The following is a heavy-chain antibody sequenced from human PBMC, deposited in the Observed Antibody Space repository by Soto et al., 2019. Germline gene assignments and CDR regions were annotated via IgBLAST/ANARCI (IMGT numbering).Heavy chain of an antibody. Sequence: QVQLVQSGAEVKKPGSSVKVSCKASGGTVSSYAISWVRQAPGHGLEWMGGIIPIFGTANYAQKIQGRVTITADQSTSADSMEQSGLRSEDTLVYYCARGDGYSSSSYYCYGMDVWGQGTTGTVSS. V-gene: IGHV1-69*01. D-gene: IGHD6-6*01. CDR3: ARGDGYSSSSYYCYGMDV. CDR1: GGTVSSYA. J-gene: IGHJ6*02. CDR2: IIPIFGTA.